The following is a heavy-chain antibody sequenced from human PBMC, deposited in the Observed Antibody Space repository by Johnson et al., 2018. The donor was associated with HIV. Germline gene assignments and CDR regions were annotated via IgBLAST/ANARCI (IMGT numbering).Heavy chain of an antibody. J-gene: IGHJ3*02. CDR1: GFTFSDYY. V-gene: IGHV3-11*04. Sequence: QVQLVESGGGLVKPGGSLRLSCAASGFTFSDYYMSWIRQAPGKGLEWVSYISSSGSTIYYADSVKGRFTISRDNSKNTVFLHMNSLRAEDTAVYYCAREWGEGAFDIWGQGTMVTVSS. CDR3: AREWGEGAFDI. CDR2: ISSSGSTI. D-gene: IGHD3-16*01.